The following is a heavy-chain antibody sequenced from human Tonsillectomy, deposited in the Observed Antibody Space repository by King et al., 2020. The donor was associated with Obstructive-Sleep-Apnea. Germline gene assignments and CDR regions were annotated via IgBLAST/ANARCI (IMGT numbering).Heavy chain of an antibody. V-gene: IGHV3-43*01. CDR2: ITWDGGST. CDR3: VKGRHFYYYGIDV. CDR1: GFTFDDYT. Sequence: VQLVESGGAVVQPGGSLRLSCASSGFTFDDYTMHLVRQAPGKGLDWSSLITWDGGSTFYADSVKGRFTISRVNTNNSLYLQMNTWRADDTALYYCVKGRHFYYYGIDVWGQGTTVTVSS. D-gene: IGHD3-3*02. J-gene: IGHJ6*02.